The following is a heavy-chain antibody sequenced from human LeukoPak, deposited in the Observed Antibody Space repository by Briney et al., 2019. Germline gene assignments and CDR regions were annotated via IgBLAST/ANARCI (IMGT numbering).Heavy chain of an antibody. V-gene: IGHV4-39*01. Sequence: SETLSLTCTVSGGSISSSSYYWGWIRQPPGKGLEWIGSIYYSGSTYYNPSLKSRVTISVDTSKNQFSLKLSSVTAADTAVYYRASPLISCSSTSCYLTLVNWFDPWGQGTLVTVSS. CDR2: IYYSGST. J-gene: IGHJ5*02. CDR1: GGSISSSSYY. CDR3: ASPLISCSSTSCYLTLVNWFDP. D-gene: IGHD2-2*01.